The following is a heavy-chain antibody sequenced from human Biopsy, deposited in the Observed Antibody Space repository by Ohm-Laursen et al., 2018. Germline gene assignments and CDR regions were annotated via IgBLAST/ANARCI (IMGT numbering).Heavy chain of an antibody. CDR1: GYSFSTYD. CDR2: MIPSSGKT. V-gene: IGHV1-8*01. D-gene: IGHD6-6*01. CDR3: ARGYSRRVSIFEASIYWFDT. J-gene: IGHJ5*02. Sequence: ASVKVSCKASGYSFSTYDVNWVRQARGQGLEWMGWMIPSSGKTGYAQGFQGRVTLTMNTSISTAYMELSGLRSEDTAVYFCARGYSRRVSIFEASIYWFDTWGQGTLVTFSS.